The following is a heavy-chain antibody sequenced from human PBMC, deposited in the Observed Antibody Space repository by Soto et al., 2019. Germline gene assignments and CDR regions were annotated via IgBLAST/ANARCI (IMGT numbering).Heavy chain of an antibody. D-gene: IGHD3-22*01. V-gene: IGHV1-3*01. CDR2: INAGNGNT. CDR1: GYTFTSYA. Sequence: ASVKVSCKASGYTFTSYAMHWVRQAPGQRLEWMGWINAGNGNTKYSQKFQGRVTITRDTSASTAYMELSSLRSEDTAVYYCARGFDYYDSSRSAHFDYWGQGTLVTVSS. CDR3: ARGFDYYDSSRSAHFDY. J-gene: IGHJ4*02.